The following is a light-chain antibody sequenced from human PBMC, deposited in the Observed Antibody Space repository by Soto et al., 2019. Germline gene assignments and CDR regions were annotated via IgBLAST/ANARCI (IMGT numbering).Light chain of an antibody. Sequence: QSVLTQPPSASGSPGQSVTISCTGTSSDVGGYNFVSWYQHHPGKAPKLMIYEVTKRPSGVPDRFSGSKSGNTASLTVSGLQGEDEADYYCTSYAGSNIPVVFGGGTKLTGL. CDR1: SSDVGGYNF. CDR2: EVT. V-gene: IGLV2-8*01. J-gene: IGLJ2*01. CDR3: TSYAGSNIPVV.